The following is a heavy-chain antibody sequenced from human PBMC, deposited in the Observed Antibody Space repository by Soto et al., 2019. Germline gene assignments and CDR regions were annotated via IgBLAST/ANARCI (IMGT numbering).Heavy chain of an antibody. D-gene: IGHD2-2*01. Sequence: PSETLSLTCTVSCGSISGTSYYWGWSRQAPGKGLEWIGSIHYTGSTYYNPSLKSRVTISADTSKNQFSLDLRSVTAADTAIYFCAILVEVKVPGKIDQWGQGTLVTVSS. CDR3: AILVEVKVPGKIDQ. CDR2: IHYTGST. J-gene: IGHJ4*02. V-gene: IGHV4-39*01. CDR1: CGSISGTSYY.